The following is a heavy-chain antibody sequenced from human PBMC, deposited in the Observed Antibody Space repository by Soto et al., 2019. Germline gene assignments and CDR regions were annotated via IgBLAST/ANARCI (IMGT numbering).Heavy chain of an antibody. V-gene: IGHV4-34*01. Sequence: QVQLQQWGAGLLKPSETLSLTCAVYGGSFSGYYWSWIRQPPGKGLEWIGEINHSGSTNYNPSLKSRVTISVDTSKNQFSLKLSSVTAADTAVYYCAYHHYYDSSAYYNYWGQGTLVTVSS. J-gene: IGHJ4*02. D-gene: IGHD3-22*01. CDR2: INHSGST. CDR1: GGSFSGYY. CDR3: AYHHYYDSSAYYNY.